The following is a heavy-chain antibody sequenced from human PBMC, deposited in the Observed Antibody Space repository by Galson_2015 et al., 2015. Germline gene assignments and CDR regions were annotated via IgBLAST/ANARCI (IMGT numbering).Heavy chain of an antibody. V-gene: IGHV1-69*13. J-gene: IGHJ5*02. CDR1: EGTFSSYA. CDR3: GSVRSP. Sequence: SVKVSCEASEGTFSSYAISWVRQAPGQGLEWMGGIIPIFGTANYAQKFQGRVTITADESTSPAYMELSSLRSEDTAVYYCGSVRSPWGQGTLVTVSS. CDR2: IIPIFGTA. D-gene: IGHD3-10*01.